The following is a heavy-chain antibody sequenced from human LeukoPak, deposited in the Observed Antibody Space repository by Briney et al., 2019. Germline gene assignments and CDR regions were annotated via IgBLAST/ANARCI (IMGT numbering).Heavy chain of an antibody. CDR2: MNPNSGNT. Sequence: ASVKVSCKASGYTFTSYDINGVRQATGQGLEWMGWMNPNSGNTGYAQKFQGRVTMTRNTSISTAYMELSSLRSDDTAVYYCARDIVVVPAAIGYYYYGMDVWGQGTTVTVSS. D-gene: IGHD2-2*02. J-gene: IGHJ6*02. CDR1: GYTFTSYD. V-gene: IGHV1-8*01. CDR3: ARDIVVVPAAIGYYYYGMDV.